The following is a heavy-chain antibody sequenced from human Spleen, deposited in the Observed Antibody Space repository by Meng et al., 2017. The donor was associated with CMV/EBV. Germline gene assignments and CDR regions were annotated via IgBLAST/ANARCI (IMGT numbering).Heavy chain of an antibody. D-gene: IGHD3-3*01. CDR2: ISNRGNTI. V-gene: IGHV3-11*04. CDR1: GFSFSDYY. J-gene: IGHJ5*02. Sequence: GESLKISCAASGFSFSDYYMNWIRQAPGKGLEWISYISNRGNTIYYADSVKGRFTISRDNAKNSLYLQMDSLRAEDTAVYYCARDRRPVLRFLEWSPRFDPWGQGTLVTVSS. CDR3: ARDRRPVLRFLEWSPRFDP.